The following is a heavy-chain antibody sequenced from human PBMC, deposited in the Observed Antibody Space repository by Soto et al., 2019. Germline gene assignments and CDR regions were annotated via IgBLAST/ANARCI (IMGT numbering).Heavy chain of an antibody. J-gene: IGHJ6*03. CDR1: GYTFTSYY. D-gene: IGHD3-10*01. CDR3: ARDLGEGLEDYYMDV. V-gene: IGHV1-46*03. CDR2: INPSGGST. Sequence: ASVKVSCKASGYTFTSYYMHWVRQAPGQGLEWMGIINPSGGSTSYAQKFQGRVTMTRDTSTSTVYMELSSLRSEDTAVYYCARDLGEGLEDYYMDVWGKGTTVTVSS.